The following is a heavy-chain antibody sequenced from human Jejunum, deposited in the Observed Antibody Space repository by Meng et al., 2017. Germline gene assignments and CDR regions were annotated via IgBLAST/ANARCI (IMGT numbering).Heavy chain of an antibody. J-gene: IGHJ4*02. D-gene: IGHD5-18*01. CDR1: GFTFSSYG. Sequence: QVQLVESGGGVVQPGRSLRLSCAASGFTFSSYGMHWVRQARGKGLEWVAVISYDGSNKYYADSVKGRFTISRDNSKNTLYLQMNSLRTEDTAVYYCARDLGYSYGHPSDYWGQGTLVTVSS. V-gene: IGHV3-30*03. CDR2: ISYDGSNK. CDR3: ARDLGYSYGHPSDY.